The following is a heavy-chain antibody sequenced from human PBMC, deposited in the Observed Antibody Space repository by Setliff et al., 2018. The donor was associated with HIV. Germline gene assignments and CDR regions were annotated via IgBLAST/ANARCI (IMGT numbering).Heavy chain of an antibody. J-gene: IGHJ3*02. CDR3: ARAASAAMWGGGAFDI. CDR2: INAGNGNT. Sequence: GASVNVSCKASGYTLTSYSMHWVRQAPGQGLEWMGWINAGNGNTKYSQKFQGRVTMTRDTSASTVYMELSSLRFEDTAVYYCARAASAAMWGGGAFDIWGQGTMVTVS. CDR1: GYTLTSYS. V-gene: IGHV1-3*01. D-gene: IGHD2-2*01.